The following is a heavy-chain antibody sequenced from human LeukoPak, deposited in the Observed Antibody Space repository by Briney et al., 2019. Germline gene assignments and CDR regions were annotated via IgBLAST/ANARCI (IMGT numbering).Heavy chain of an antibody. J-gene: IGHJ4*02. CDR3: AKWYYDILTGYLPLFDY. V-gene: IGHV3-23*01. D-gene: IGHD3-9*01. Sequence: PGGSLRLSCAASGFTFSSYAMSWVRRAPGKGLEWVSAISGSGGSTYYADSVKGRFTISRDNSKNTLYLQMNSLRAEDTAVYYCAKWYYDILTGYLPLFDYWGQGTLVTVSS. CDR1: GFTFSSYA. CDR2: ISGSGGST.